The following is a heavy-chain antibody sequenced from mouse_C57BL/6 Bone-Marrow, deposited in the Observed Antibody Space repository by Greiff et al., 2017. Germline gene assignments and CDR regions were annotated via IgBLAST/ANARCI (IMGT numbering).Heavy chain of an antibody. V-gene: IGHV10-1*01. J-gene: IGHJ2*01. Sequence: EVLLVESGGGLVQPKGSLTLSCAASGFSFTTYAMHWVRQAPGQGLEWVARIRSKSNNYATYYADSVKDRFTISRDESESILYLQMNNLKTEDTAMYYCVRGGLYFDDWGQGTTLTVSS. CDR1: GFSFTTYA. D-gene: IGHD1-1*02. CDR2: IRSKSNNYAT. CDR3: VRGGLYFDD.